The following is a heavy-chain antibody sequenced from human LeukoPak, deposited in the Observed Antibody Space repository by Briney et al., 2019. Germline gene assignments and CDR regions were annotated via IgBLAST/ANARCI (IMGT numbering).Heavy chain of an antibody. V-gene: IGHV3-74*01. J-gene: IGHJ5*02. CDR3: ARDSRYHSGWGSYQSYWFDP. CDR1: GFTFNLYW. CDR2: ISDDGATT. Sequence: GGSLRLSCAASGFTFNLYWIRWVRQAPGKGLEWVSRISDDGATTNYADSVEGRFTISRDNAKNTLFLQMHSLRVDDTAVYYCARDSRYHSGWGSYQSYWFDPWGQGTLVIVSS. D-gene: IGHD3-10*01.